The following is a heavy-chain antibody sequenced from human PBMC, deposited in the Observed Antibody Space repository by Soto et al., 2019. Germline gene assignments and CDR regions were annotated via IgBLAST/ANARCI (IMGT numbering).Heavy chain of an antibody. CDR3: ARAPRYCSGGSCYTEWYYYGMDV. V-gene: IGHV1-69*01. CDR1: GGTFSSYA. J-gene: IGHJ6*02. D-gene: IGHD2-15*01. Sequence: QVQLVQSGAEVKKPGSSVKVSCKASGGTFSSYAISWVRQAPGQGLEWMGGIIPIFGTANYAQKFQGRVTITADESTSTAYMELRSMRSEDTAVYYCARAPRYCSGGSCYTEWYYYGMDVWGQGTTVTVSS. CDR2: IIPIFGTA.